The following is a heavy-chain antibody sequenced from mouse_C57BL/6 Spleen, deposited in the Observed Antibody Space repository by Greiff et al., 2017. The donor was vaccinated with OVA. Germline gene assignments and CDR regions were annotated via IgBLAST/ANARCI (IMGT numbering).Heavy chain of an antibody. Sequence: EVKLLESGPGLVKPSQSLSLTCSVTGYSITSGYYWNWIRQFPGNKLEWMGYISYDGSNNYNPSLKNRISITRDTSKNQFFLKLNSVTTEDTATYYCARDTSGHLDDWGKGTTVTVSS. CDR1: GYSITSGYY. J-gene: IGHJ4*01. D-gene: IGHD3-1*01. V-gene: IGHV3-6*01. CDR2: ISYDGSN. CDR3: ARDTSGHLDD.